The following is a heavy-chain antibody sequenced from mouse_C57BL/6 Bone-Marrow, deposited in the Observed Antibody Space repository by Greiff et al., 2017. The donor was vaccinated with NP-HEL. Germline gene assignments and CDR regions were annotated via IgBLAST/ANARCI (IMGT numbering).Heavy chain of an antibody. J-gene: IGHJ3*01. CDR2: IWSGGST. CDR1: GFSLTSYG. CDR3: ASIYYYGSPFAY. D-gene: IGHD1-1*01. Sequence: QVQLQQSGPGLVQPSQSLSITCTVSGFSLTSYGVHWVRQSPGKGLEWLGVIWSGGSTDYNAAFISRLSISKDNSKSQVFFKMNSLQADDTAIYYCASIYYYGSPFAYWGQGTLVTVSA. V-gene: IGHV2-2*01.